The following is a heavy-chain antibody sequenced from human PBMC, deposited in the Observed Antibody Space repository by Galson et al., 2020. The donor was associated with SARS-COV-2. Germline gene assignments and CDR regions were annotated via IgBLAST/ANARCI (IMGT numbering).Heavy chain of an antibody. J-gene: IGHJ4*02. CDR2: IYWDGDK. CDR3: ALFVEDSLSFDY. D-gene: IGHD2-15*01. Sequence: SGPTLVKPTQTLTLTCSFSALSLSTSEVGVGWIRKPPGKALEWLALIYWDGDKRYNPSLRSRLTITKDTLTVANLDPVDTATYFCALFVEDSLSFDYWGQGTLVTVSS. V-gene: IGHV2-5*02. CDR1: ALSLSTSEVG.